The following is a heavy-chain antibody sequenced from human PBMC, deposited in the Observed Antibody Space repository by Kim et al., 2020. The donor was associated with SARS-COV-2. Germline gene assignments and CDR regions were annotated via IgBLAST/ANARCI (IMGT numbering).Heavy chain of an antibody. CDR3: ARHNRGSVADPFDF. D-gene: IGHD6-6*01. V-gene: IGHV4-39*01. J-gene: IGHJ4*02. Sequence: SETLSLSCTGSTGSISATNFYWGWVRQPPGKGLVWIASIYHSGIASDYNPSLKSRVTISVDMSNDQLFLRLSSVTAADTAMYFCARHNRGSVADPFDFWGQGAPVTVSS. CDR1: TGSISATNFY. CDR2: IYHSGIA.